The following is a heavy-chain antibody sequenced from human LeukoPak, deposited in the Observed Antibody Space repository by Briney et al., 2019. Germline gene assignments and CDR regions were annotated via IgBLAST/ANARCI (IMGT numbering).Heavy chain of an antibody. Sequence: ASVNLSFTASGYTFTGYYMHWVRQAPGQGLEWMGWINPNSGGTNYAQKFQGRVTMTRDTSISTAYMELSRLRSDDTAVYYCARDKYQLLFESSAFDIWGQGTMVTVSS. D-gene: IGHD2-2*01. J-gene: IGHJ3*02. CDR2: INPNSGGT. CDR1: GYTFTGYY. CDR3: ARDKYQLLFESSAFDI. V-gene: IGHV1-2*02.